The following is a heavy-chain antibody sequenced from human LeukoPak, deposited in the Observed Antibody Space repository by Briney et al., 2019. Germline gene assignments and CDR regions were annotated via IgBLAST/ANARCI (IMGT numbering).Heavy chain of an antibody. D-gene: IGHD1-26*01. J-gene: IGHJ4*02. CDR1: GSSSTSYL. Sequence: GESLNFSWKGSGSSSTSYLIGWVRPLPGKGLEWMGIIYPGDSDTRYSPSFQGQVPIPDDKPISTAYLQWSSLEAWDTALYYCARWELNSWSPGDYWGQGTLVTVSS. CDR3: ARWELNSWSPGDY. CDR2: IYPGDSDT. V-gene: IGHV5-51*04.